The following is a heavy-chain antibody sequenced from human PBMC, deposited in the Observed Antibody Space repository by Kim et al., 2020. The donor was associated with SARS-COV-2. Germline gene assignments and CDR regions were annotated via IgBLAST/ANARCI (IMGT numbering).Heavy chain of an antibody. Sequence: SETLSLTCAVYGGSFSGYYWSWIRQPPGKGLEWIGEINHSGSTNYNPSLKSRVTISVDTSKNQFSLKLSSVTAADTAVYYCARGRKRWFDPWGQGTLVTVSS. J-gene: IGHJ5*02. CDR2: INHSGST. V-gene: IGHV4-34*01. CDR3: ARGRKRWFDP. CDR1: GGSFSGYY.